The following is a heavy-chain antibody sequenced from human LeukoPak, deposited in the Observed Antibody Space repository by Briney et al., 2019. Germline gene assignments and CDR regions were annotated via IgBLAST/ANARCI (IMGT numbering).Heavy chain of an antibody. J-gene: IGHJ4*02. CDR2: INPNSGGT. Sequence: EASVKVSCKSSGYTFTGQFLHWVRQAPGQGLEWMGWINPNSGGTNYAQKFQGRVTLTTDTSISTAYMELSRLGSDDTALYYCARVREGYTSALPLFDYWGQGTLVTVSS. V-gene: IGHV1-2*02. CDR3: ARVREGYTSALPLFDY. CDR1: GYTFTGQF. D-gene: IGHD5-18*01.